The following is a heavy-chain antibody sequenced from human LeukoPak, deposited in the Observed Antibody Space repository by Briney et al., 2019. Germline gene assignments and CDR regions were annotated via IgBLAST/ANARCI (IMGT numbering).Heavy chain of an antibody. CDR3: AKQLGYCSDGSCYFPY. V-gene: IGHV3-23*01. D-gene: IGHD2-15*01. J-gene: IGHJ4*02. Sequence: GGSLRLSCAASGFTFSSSAMSWVRQAPGKGLEWVSAISNNGGYTNYADSVQGRFTISRDNSKSTLCLQMNSLRAEDTAVYYCAKQLGYCSDGSCYFPYWGQGTLVTVSS. CDR2: ISNNGGYT. CDR1: GFTFSSSA.